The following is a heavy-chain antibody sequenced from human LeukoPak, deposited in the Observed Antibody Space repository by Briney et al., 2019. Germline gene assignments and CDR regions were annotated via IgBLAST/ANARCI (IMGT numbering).Heavy chain of an antibody. CDR3: ARLGSRWSLDY. CDR1: GFSFSSYG. D-gene: IGHD6-13*01. J-gene: IGHJ4*02. CDR2: IWYDGSNK. V-gene: IGHV3-33*01. Sequence: GRSLRLSCAASGFSFSSYGMDWVRQAPGKGLEWVAVIWYDGSNKYYAGSVKGRFTISRDNSKNTVFLQMNSLRAEDTAVYYCARLGSRWSLDYWGQGTLVTVSS.